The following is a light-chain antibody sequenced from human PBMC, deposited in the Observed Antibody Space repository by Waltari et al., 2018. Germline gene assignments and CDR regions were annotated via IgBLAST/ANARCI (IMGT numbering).Light chain of an antibody. V-gene: IGLV3-10*01. CDR3: YSTDSSADYYV. CDR1: PLPEKY. Sequence: SYELTHPPSASVTPAQKATITCTGDPLPEKYANWYQQKSGQATVLVIYEDSKRPSGIPERFSGSSSGTLATLTISGAQVEDEADYYCYSTDSSADYYVFGTGTKVTVL. J-gene: IGLJ1*01. CDR2: EDS.